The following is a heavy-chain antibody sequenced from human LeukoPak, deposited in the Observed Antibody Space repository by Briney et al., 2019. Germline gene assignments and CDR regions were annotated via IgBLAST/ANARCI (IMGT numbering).Heavy chain of an antibody. CDR2: ISSSSSYI. CDR3: AKGLHTSSWSPLDAFDI. D-gene: IGHD6-13*01. Sequence: PGGSLRLSCAASGFTFSSYSMNWVRQAPGKGLEWVSSISSSSSYIYYADSVKGRFTISRDNSKNTLYLQMNRLIPGDTAVYYCAKGLHTSSWSPLDAFDIWGQGTMVTVSS. CDR1: GFTFSSYS. J-gene: IGHJ3*02. V-gene: IGHV3-21*01.